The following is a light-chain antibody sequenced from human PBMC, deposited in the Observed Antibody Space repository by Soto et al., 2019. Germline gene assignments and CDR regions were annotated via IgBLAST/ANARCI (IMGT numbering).Light chain of an antibody. CDR3: GSYTSTDTPFV. J-gene: IGLJ1*01. CDR2: EVN. V-gene: IGLV2-14*01. CDR1: STDVGGYNY. Sequence: ALAQPSSVSGSPGQSITISCTGTSTDVGGYNYVSWYQHHPGKGPKLIIYEVNNRPSGVSDRFSGSKSGNKASLTISNLEAEDESDYYCGSYTSTDTPFVFGTGTKVTVL.